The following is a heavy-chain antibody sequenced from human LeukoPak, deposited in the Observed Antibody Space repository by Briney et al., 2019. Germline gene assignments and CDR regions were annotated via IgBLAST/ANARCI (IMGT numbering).Heavy chain of an antibody. J-gene: IGHJ4*02. D-gene: IGHD5-24*01. CDR1: GFTFDDYA. CDR2: ISGDAGST. Sequence: GGSLRLSCAASGFTFDDYAMHWVRQAPGKGLEWVSLISGDAGSTYYADSMKGRFTISRDDSKNSLYLQMNSLRTEDTAFYYCAKDIYRGLDMATRPDYWGQGTLVTVSS. V-gene: IGHV3-43*02. CDR3: AKDIYRGLDMATRPDY.